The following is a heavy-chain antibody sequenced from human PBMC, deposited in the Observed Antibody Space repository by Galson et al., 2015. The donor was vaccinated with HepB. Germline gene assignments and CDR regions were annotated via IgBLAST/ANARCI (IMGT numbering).Heavy chain of an antibody. CDR2: IYPGDSDT. J-gene: IGHJ4*02. Sequence: QSGAEVKKPVESPKTSCKGSGYTITMDGIAMGRQIAGEVLEWIGIIYPGDSDTRYSPSFQGQVTISADKSISSTSLHWSRLKASDTGMYYCARKERAYSGSYHLWGQGTLVTVSS. V-gene: IGHV5-51*03. CDR3: ARKERAYSGSYHL. D-gene: IGHD1-26*01. CDR1: GYTITMDG.